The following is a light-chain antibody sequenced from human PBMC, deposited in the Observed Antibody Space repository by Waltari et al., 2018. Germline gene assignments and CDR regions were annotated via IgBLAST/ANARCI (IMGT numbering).Light chain of an antibody. CDR2: DVS. CDR1: SNDVGAYNY. V-gene: IGLV2-14*01. CDR3: NAYTRSDSWV. Sequence: QSALTQPASVSGSPGQSITISCTGTSNDVGAYNYVSWYQQHPGKAPKSMMFDVSQRPSGVSTRFSVSKSGNTASLTTSGLQADDEAAYYCNAYTRSDSWVFGGGTKLTVL. J-gene: IGLJ3*02.